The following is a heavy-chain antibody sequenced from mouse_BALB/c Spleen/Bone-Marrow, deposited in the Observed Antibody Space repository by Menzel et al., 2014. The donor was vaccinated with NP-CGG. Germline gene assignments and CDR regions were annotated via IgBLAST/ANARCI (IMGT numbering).Heavy chain of an antibody. Sequence: EVQLQESGGGLVQPGGSLKLSCAASGFDFSRYWMSWVRPAPGKGLEWIGEINPDSSTINYTPSLKDKFIISRDNAKNTLYLQMSKVRSEDTALYYCARHHYYGYVDYWGQGTSVTVSS. D-gene: IGHD1-2*01. J-gene: IGHJ4*01. CDR2: INPDSSTI. V-gene: IGHV4-1*02. CDR3: ARHHYYGYVDY. CDR1: GFDFSRYW.